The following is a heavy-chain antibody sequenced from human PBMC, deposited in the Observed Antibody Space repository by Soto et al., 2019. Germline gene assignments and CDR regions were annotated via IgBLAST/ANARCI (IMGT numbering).Heavy chain of an antibody. V-gene: IGHV5-51*01. CDR2: IYPGDSDT. D-gene: IGHD3-22*01. CDR1: RYSFTGYW. Sequence: PGESLKISCKDPRYSFTGYWIGSVRQMPGKSLEWVGIIYPGDSDTRYSPSFQGQVTISADKSISTAYLQWSSLKASDTAMYYCVLTPDYYDSSGYRAFDIWGQGTMVTVSS. J-gene: IGHJ3*02. CDR3: VLTPDYYDSSGYRAFDI.